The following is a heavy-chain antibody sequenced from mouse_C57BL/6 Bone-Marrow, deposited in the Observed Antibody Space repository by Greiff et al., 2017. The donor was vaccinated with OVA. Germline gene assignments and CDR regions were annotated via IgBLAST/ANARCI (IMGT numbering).Heavy chain of an antibody. CDR1: GFTFSSYA. CDR2: ISDGGSYT. D-gene: IGHD1-1*01. CDR3: AREDYYGSRYFDV. Sequence: EVKVVESGGGLVKPGGSLKLSCAASGFTFSSYAMSWVRQTPEKRLEWVATISDGGSYTYYPDNVKGRFTISRDNAKNNLYLQMSHLKSEDTAMYYCAREDYYGSRYFDVWGTGTTVTVSS. V-gene: IGHV5-4*01. J-gene: IGHJ1*03.